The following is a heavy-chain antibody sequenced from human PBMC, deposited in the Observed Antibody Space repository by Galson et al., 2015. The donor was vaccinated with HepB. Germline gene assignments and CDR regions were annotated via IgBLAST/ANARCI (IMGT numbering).Heavy chain of an antibody. V-gene: IGHV1-2*02. D-gene: IGHD5-12*01. CDR2: INPNSGGT. J-gene: IGHJ5*02. Sequence: SVKVSCKASGYTFTGYYMHWVRQAPGQGLEWMGWINPNSGGTNYAQKFQGRVTMTRDTSISTAYMELSSLKASDTAMYYCARQDLVAEPLRFDPWGQGTLVTVSS. CDR1: GYTFTGYY. CDR3: ARQDLVAEPLRFDP.